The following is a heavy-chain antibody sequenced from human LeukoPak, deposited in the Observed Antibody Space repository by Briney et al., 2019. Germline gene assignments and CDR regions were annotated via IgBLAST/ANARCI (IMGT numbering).Heavy chain of an antibody. D-gene: IGHD3-22*01. CDR2: IASDTSTI. Sequence: GGSLRLSCAASGFAFSSFSMNWVRQPPGKGLEWVSYIASDTSTIYYADSVKGRFTISRDNSRNTLYLQMNSLRAEDTAVYYCAKGVRRSSDYSSPVDYWGQGTLVTVSS. V-gene: IGHV3-48*01. CDR3: AKGVRRSSDYSSPVDY. CDR1: GFAFSSFS. J-gene: IGHJ4*02.